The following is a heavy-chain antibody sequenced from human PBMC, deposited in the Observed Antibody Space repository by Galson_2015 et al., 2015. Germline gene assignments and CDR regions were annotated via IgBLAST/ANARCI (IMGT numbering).Heavy chain of an antibody. CDR3: ARASITMIVVFTHAFDI. D-gene: IGHD3-22*01. CDR2: TYYRSKWYN. Sequence: CAISGDSVSSHSAAWNWIRQSPSRGLEWLGRTYYRSKWYNDYAVSVKSRTTINPDTSKNQFSLQLNSVTPEDTAVYYCARASITMIVVFTHAFDIWGQGTMVTVSS. V-gene: IGHV6-1*01. J-gene: IGHJ3*02. CDR1: GDSVSSHSAA.